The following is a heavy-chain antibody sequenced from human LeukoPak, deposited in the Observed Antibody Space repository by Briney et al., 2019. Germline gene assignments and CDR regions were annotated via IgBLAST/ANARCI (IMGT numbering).Heavy chain of an antibody. V-gene: IGHV4-39*07. CDR1: GGSISSSSYY. Sequence: PSETLSLTCTVSGGSISSSSYYWGWIRQPPGKGLEWIGSIYYSGSTYYNPSLKSRVTISVDTSKNQFSLKLSSVTAADTAVYYCAREAVAAYYYYYYMDVWGKGTTVTISS. CDR3: AREAVAAYYYYYYMDV. D-gene: IGHD6-19*01. CDR2: IYYSGST. J-gene: IGHJ6*03.